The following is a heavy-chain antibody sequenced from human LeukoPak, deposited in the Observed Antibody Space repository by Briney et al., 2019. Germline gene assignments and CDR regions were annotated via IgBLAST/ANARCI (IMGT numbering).Heavy chain of an antibody. CDR1: GGSISSYY. V-gene: IGHV4-59*01. J-gene: IGHJ2*01. Sequence: SETLSLTCTVSGGSISSYYWSWIRQPSGKELEWMGYINYSGSTNYNPSLKSRLTMAIDTSNNQFSLKLSSVTAADTAVYYCAGPTRLPDLWGRGTLVTVSS. D-gene: IGHD4-11*01. CDR3: AGPTRLPDL. CDR2: INYSGST.